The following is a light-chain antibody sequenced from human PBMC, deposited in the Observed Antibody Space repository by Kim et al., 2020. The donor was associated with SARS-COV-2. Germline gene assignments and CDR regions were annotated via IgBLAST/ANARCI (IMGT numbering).Light chain of an antibody. CDR3: QKYNNWPPHT. J-gene: IGKJ4*01. V-gene: IGKV3-15*01. CDR1: RSIGSN. Sequence: EVVMTQSPATLSVSPGERATLSCRASRSIGSNVAWYQQRPGQPPRLLIYGASTRATGIPARFSGSGSGTEFTLTISSLQSEDFAVYYCQKYNNWPPHTFGAGTKVDIK. CDR2: GAS.